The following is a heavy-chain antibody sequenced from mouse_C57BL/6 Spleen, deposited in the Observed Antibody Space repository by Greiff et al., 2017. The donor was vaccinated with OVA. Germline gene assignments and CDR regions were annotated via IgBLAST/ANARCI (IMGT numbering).Heavy chain of an antibody. J-gene: IGHJ1*03. CDR3: TRSGGLYAFDD. D-gene: IGHD3-1*01. Sequence: VQLQQSGPELVKPGASVKISCKASGYSFTGYYMNWVKQSTEKSLEWIGEINPSTGGTTYNQKFKAKATLTVDKSSSTAYMQLQSLTSEDSAVYYCTRSGGLYAFDDWGKGTTVTVSS. V-gene: IGHV1-42*01. CDR1: GYSFTGYY. CDR2: INPSTGGT.